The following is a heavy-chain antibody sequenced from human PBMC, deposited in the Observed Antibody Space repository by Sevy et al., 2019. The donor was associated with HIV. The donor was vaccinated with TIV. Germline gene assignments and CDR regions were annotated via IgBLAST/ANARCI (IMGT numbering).Heavy chain of an antibody. CDR3: ARDPRHDFWSGNNGMDV. D-gene: IGHD3-3*01. V-gene: IGHV1-2*06. Sequence: ASVMVSCKASGYTFTGYYMHWVRQAPGQGLAWMGRINPNSGGTNYAQKFQGRVTMTRDTSISTAYMELSRLRSDDTAVYYCARDPRHDFWSGNNGMDVWGQGTTVTVSS. J-gene: IGHJ6*02. CDR2: INPNSGGT. CDR1: GYTFTGYY.